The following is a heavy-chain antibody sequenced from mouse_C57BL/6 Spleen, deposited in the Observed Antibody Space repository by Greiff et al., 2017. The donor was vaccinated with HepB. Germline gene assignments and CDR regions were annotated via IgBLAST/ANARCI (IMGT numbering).Heavy chain of an antibody. J-gene: IGHJ3*01. CDR1: GYTFTSYW. D-gene: IGHD1-1*01. Sequence: QVQLKQPGAELVKPGASVKLSCKASGYTFTSYWMHWVKQRPGRGLEWIGRIDPNSGGTKYNEKFKSKATLTVDKPSSTAHMQLSSLTSEDSAVYYCARDGFAYWGQGTLVTVSA. V-gene: IGHV1-72*01. CDR2: IDPNSGGT. CDR3: ARDGFAY.